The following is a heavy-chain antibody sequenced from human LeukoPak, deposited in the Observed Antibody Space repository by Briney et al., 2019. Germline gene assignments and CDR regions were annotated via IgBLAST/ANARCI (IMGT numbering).Heavy chain of an antibody. Sequence: GGSLRLSCAASGFTVSSNYMSWDRPAPGKGRGWDSVIFSGGSTYYADSVKGRFTISRDNSKNTLYLQMNSLRAEDTAVYYCARVRDGCDYWGQGTLVTASS. CDR1: GFTVSSNY. CDR3: ARVRDGCDY. D-gene: IGHD5-24*01. J-gene: IGHJ4*02. V-gene: IGHV3-53*01. CDR2: IFSGGST.